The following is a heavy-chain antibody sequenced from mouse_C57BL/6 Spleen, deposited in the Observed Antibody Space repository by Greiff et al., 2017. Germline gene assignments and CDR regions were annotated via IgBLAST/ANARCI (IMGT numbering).Heavy chain of an antibody. V-gene: IGHV1-5*01. CDR2: IYPGNSDT. CDR3: AYDYDLYYFDY. D-gene: IGHD2-4*01. CDR1: GYTFTSYW. Sequence: EVKLVESGTVLASPGASVKMSCKTSGYTFTSYWMHWVKQRPGQGLEWIGAIYPGNSDTSYNQKFKGKAKLTAVTSASTAYMELSSLTNEDSAVYYCAYDYDLYYFDYWGQGTTLTVSS. J-gene: IGHJ2*01.